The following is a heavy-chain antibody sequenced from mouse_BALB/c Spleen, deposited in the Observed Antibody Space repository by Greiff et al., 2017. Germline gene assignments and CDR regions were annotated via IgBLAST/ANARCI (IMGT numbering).Heavy chain of an antibody. CDR3: ARHQIYYDYDDRFAY. J-gene: IGHJ3*01. D-gene: IGHD2-4*01. CDR1: GFTFGSYT. V-gene: IGHV5-12-2*01. Sequence: EVQLVESGGGLVQPGGSLKLSCAASGFTFGSYTMSWVRQTPEKRLEWVAYISNGGGSTYYPDTVKGRFTISRDNAKNTLYLQMSSLKSEDTAMYYCARHQIYYDYDDRFAYWGQGTLVTVSA. CDR2: ISNGGGST.